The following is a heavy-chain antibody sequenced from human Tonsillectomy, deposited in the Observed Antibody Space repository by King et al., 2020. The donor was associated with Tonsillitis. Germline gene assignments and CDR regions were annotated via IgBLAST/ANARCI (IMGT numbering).Heavy chain of an antibody. CDR1: GFTFSDYY. D-gene: IGHD5-18*01. Sequence: QLVQSGGGLVKPGGSLRLSCAASGFTFSDYYMSWIRQAPGKGLEWVSYISGSGTTIYSADSVQGRFTISRDNAKSSLYLQMNSLRAEDTAVDYCARENSIRRGYTFGYDYWGQGTLVTVSS. CDR3: ARENSIRRGYTFGYDY. CDR2: ISGSGTTI. V-gene: IGHV3-11*01. J-gene: IGHJ4*02.